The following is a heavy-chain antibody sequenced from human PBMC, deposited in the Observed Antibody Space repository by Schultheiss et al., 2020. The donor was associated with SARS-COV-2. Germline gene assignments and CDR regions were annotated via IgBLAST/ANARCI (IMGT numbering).Heavy chain of an antibody. J-gene: IGHJ4*02. Sequence: SETLSLTCTVSGGSISSSSYYWGWIRQPPGKGLEWIGSIYHSGSTYYNPSLKSRVTISVDTSKNQFSLKLSSVTAADTAVYYCARQISGYSYGFDYWGQGTLVTVSS. D-gene: IGHD5-18*01. V-gene: IGHV4-39*01. CDR2: IYHSGST. CDR3: ARQISGYSYGFDY. CDR1: GGSISSSSYY.